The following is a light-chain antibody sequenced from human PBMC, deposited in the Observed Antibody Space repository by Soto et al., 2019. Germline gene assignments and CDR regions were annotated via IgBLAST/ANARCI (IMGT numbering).Light chain of an antibody. J-gene: IGKJ3*01. CDR2: SAS. Sequence: EVVLTQSPDTLSLSVGERASLSCRASQSISSNFLAWYQQKPGQAPRLLIYSASTRATGVPDRFSGSGSGTHLTLTITRLEPEDFAIYICQNYNLSFGPGTKVDI. V-gene: IGKV3-20*01. CDR1: QSISSNF. CDR3: QNYNLS.